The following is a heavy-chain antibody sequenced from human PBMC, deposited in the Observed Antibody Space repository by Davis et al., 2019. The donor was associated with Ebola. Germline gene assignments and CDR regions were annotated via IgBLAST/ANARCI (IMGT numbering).Heavy chain of an antibody. V-gene: IGHV4-59*01. Sequence: MPSETLSLTCTVSGGSISSYYWSWIRQPPGKGLEWIGYIYYSGNTNYNPSLKSRVSISVDTSKNRFSLRLSSVTAADTAVYYCASSLGGVVIYWGQGTLVTVSS. J-gene: IGHJ4*02. CDR3: ASSLGGVVIY. CDR1: GGSISSYY. D-gene: IGHD3-3*01. CDR2: IYYSGNT.